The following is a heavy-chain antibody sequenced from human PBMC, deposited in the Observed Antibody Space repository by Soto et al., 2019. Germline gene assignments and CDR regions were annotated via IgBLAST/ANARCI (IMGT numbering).Heavy chain of an antibody. CDR1: GYGFTDYH. CDR2: INPKSGGT. Sequence: EASVKVSWKASGYGFTDYHIHWVLQAPGQGLEWLGRINPKSGGTSTAQKFQGWVTMTTDTSISTASMELTRLTSDDTAIYYCARGDSTDCSNGVCSFFYNHDMDVWGQGTTVTVSS. J-gene: IGHJ6*02. CDR3: ARGDSTDCSNGVCSFFYNHDMDV. D-gene: IGHD2-8*01. V-gene: IGHV1-2*04.